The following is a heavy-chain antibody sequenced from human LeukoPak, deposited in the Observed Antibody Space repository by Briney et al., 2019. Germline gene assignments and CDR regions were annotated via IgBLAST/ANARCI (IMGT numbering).Heavy chain of an antibody. CDR3: AKDSSVPYGITD. V-gene: IGHV3-23*01. D-gene: IGHD4-17*01. CDR1: GFTFSKYA. Sequence: GGSLRLSCAASGFTFSKYAMSWVRQVPGKGLEWVSAISPSDGNTFYAGSVEGRFTISRDNFKNTLSLQMNSLRAEDTALYYCAKDSSVPYGITDWGQGTLVTVSS. CDR2: ISPSDGNT. J-gene: IGHJ4*02.